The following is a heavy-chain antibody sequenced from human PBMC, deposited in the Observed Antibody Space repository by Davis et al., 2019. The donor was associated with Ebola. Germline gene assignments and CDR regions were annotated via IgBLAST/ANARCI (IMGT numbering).Heavy chain of an antibody. D-gene: IGHD1-1*01. CDR2: IWFDGSYK. Sequence: PGGSLRLSCAASGFIFSAYAMHWVRQAPGKGLEWVAVIWFDGSYKYYADSVRGRFTISRDNSKNTLYLQMNSLRVEDTAVYHCVKKGRLVPGNSWFDAWGQGTLVTVSS. CDR1: GFIFSAYA. CDR3: VKKGRLVPGNSWFDA. J-gene: IGHJ5*02. V-gene: IGHV3-33*06.